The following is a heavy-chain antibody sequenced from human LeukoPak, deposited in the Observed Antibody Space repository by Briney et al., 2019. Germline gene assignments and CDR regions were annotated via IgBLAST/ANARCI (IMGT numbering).Heavy chain of an antibody. CDR3: AKDNRRHYTSGPNPDSLH. D-gene: IGHD6-19*01. Sequence: PGGSLRLSCAASGFMFSSNCMSWVRLAPGKGLEWVANIKEDGTETYYVDSVKGRFTISRDNAKNSLYLQMNSLRVEDTAFYYCAKDNRRHYTSGPNPDSLHWGQGALVTVSS. CDR1: GFMFSSNC. J-gene: IGHJ4*02. V-gene: IGHV3-7*03. CDR2: IKEDGTET.